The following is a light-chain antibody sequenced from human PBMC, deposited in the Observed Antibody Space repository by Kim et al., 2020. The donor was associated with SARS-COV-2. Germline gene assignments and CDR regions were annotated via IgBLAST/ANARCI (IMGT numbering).Light chain of an antibody. Sequence: SYELTQPPSVSVAPGKTARITCGGDNIGTKSVHWYQQRPGQAPVLVIYYDTGRPSGIPERFSGSNSGNTATLTLSRVEAGDEADYYCQVWDSISDHHVFGTGTKVTVL. CDR3: QVWDSISDHHV. CDR2: YDT. J-gene: IGLJ1*01. V-gene: IGLV3-21*04. CDR1: NIGTKS.